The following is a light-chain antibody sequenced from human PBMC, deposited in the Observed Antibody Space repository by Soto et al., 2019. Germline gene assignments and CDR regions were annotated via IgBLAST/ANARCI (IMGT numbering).Light chain of an antibody. V-gene: IGKV3-20*01. Sequence: ENVLTQSPGTVSVSPGERATLSCRASQSVGRNYLAWYQQKPGQAPRLLIYGASSRATGIPDRFSGSGSGTYFTLTISRLEPEDVAMYYCHQYAASPLTFAGGTKVET. CDR1: QSVGRNY. CDR2: GAS. CDR3: HQYAASPLT. J-gene: IGKJ4*01.